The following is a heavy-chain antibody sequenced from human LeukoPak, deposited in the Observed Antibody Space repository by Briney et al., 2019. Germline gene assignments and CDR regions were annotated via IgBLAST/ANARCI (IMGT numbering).Heavy chain of an antibody. D-gene: IGHD3-9*01. V-gene: IGHV3-64*01. CDR3: ARVPILTGSYYFDY. J-gene: IGHJ4*02. CDR2: INANGDNT. CDR1: GFTFSSYA. Sequence: GGSLRLSCAASGFTFSSYAFHWVRQAPGKGLEYVSAINANGDNTYYANSVKGRFTISRDNSKNTLYLQMGSLRTEDMAVYYCARVPILTGSYYFDYWGQGILVTVSS.